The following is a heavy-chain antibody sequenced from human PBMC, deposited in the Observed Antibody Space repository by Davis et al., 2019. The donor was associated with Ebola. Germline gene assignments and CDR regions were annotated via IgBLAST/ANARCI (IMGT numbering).Heavy chain of an antibody. CDR2: ISAYNGNT. V-gene: IGHV1-18*04. CDR1: GYTFTSYG. J-gene: IGHJ2*01. Sequence: ASVKVSCKASGYTFTSYGISWVRQAPGQGLEWMGWISAYNGNTNYAQKLQGRVTMTTDTSTSTAYMELRSLRSDDTAVYYCARDRLSGSYPSTGVLTGDPPRYWYFDLWGRGTLVTVSS. CDR3: ARDRLSGSYPSTGVLTGDPPRYWYFDL. D-gene: IGHD1-26*01.